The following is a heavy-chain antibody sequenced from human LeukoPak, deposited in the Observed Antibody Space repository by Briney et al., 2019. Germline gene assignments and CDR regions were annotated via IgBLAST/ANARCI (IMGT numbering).Heavy chain of an antibody. CDR1: GFTFSSYS. J-gene: IGHJ3*02. CDR3: ARDRGYDSSGYYGFDAFDI. V-gene: IGHV3-21*01. D-gene: IGHD3-22*01. Sequence: GGSLRLSCAASGFTFSSYSMNWVRQAPGKGLEWVSSISSSSSYIYYADSVKGRFTISRDNAKNSLYLQMNSLRAEDTAVYYCARDRGYDSSGYYGFDAFDIWGQGTMVTVSS. CDR2: ISSSSSYI.